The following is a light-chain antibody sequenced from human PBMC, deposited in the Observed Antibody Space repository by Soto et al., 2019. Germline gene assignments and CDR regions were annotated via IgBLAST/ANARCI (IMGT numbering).Light chain of an antibody. J-gene: IGKJ2*01. CDR3: QRYGNSPRYT. Sequence: EIVLTQSPGTLSLSPGERVTLSCRASQSVSSSYLAWYQQKPGQAPRLLIYGASSRATGIPDRFSGSGSGTDFTLTINRLEPEDFAVYYCQRYGNSPRYTFGQGTKLEI. CDR1: QSVSSSY. V-gene: IGKV3-20*01. CDR2: GAS.